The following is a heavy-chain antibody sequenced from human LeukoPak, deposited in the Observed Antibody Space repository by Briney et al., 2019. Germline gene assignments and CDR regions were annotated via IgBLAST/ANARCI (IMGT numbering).Heavy chain of an antibody. Sequence: GGSLRLSCAASGFTVSSNYMSWVRQAPGKGLEWVSVTYSGGSTYYADSVKGRFTISRDNSKNTLYLQMNSLRAEDTAVYYCARESDSSLDYWGQGTLVTVSS. CDR1: GFTVSSNY. V-gene: IGHV3-53*01. D-gene: IGHD6-13*01. CDR2: TYSGGST. CDR3: ARESDSSLDY. J-gene: IGHJ4*02.